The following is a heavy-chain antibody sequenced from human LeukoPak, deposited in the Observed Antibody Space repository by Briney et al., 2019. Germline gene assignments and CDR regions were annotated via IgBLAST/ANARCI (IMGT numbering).Heavy chain of an antibody. Sequence: PGGSLRLSCAASGFTFNSYGMHWVRQAPGKGLEWVAVISYDGSNKYYADPVKGRFTIPRDNSKNTLYLQMNSLRAEDTAVYYCAKDGGGDYGAIDYWGQGTLVTVSS. CDR1: GFTFNSYG. J-gene: IGHJ4*02. V-gene: IGHV3-30*18. CDR2: ISYDGSNK. CDR3: AKDGGGDYGAIDY. D-gene: IGHD4-17*01.